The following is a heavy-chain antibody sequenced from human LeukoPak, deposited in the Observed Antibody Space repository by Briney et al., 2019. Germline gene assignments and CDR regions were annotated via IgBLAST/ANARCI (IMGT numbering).Heavy chain of an antibody. Sequence: GGSLRLSCAASGFTFSSYAMSWVRQAPGKGLEWVSAISGSGGSTYYADSVKGRFTISRDNSKNTLYLQMNSLRAGDTAVYYCAKHPRHYYYYMDVWGKGTTVTVSS. CDR2: ISGSGGST. CDR1: GFTFSSYA. V-gene: IGHV3-23*01. CDR3: AKHPRHYYYYMDV. J-gene: IGHJ6*03.